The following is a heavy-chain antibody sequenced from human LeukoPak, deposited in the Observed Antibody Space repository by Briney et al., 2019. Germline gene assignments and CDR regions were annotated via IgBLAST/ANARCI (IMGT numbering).Heavy chain of an antibody. J-gene: IGHJ6*02. CDR3: ARDKGSSWYTYYYGMDV. CDR1: GFTFSSYG. Sequence: GGSLRLSCAASGFTFSSYGMHWVRQAPGKGLEWVSVIYSGGSTYYADSVKGRFTISRDNSKNTLYLQMNSLRAEDTAVYYCARDKGSSWYTYYYGMDVWGQGTTVTVSS. V-gene: IGHV3-53*01. CDR2: IYSGGST. D-gene: IGHD6-13*01.